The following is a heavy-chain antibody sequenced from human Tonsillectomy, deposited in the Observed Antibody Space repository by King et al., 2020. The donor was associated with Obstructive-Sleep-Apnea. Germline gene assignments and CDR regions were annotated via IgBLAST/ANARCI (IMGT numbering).Heavy chain of an antibody. Sequence: VQLVESGGGLVQPGGSLRLSCAASGFTFSRYWMSWVRQAPGKGLEWVANIKEDGSEKYYLDSVKGRFTISRDDARNSLYLQMNSLRAEDTAVYYCARSGDMDTITDYWGQGTLVTVSS. V-gene: IGHV3-7*03. CDR3: ARSGDMDTITDY. CDR2: IKEDGSEK. D-gene: IGHD5-24*01. CDR1: GFTFSRYW. J-gene: IGHJ4*02.